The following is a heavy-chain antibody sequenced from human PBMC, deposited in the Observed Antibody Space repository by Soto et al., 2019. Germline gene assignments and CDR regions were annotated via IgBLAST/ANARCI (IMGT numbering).Heavy chain of an antibody. J-gene: IGHJ4*02. CDR1: GYTFTTYN. Sequence: GASVHVPYKASGYTFTTYNMKWVRQDTGQGIEWMGWVNPNSGNTGYAQKFQDRITLTRDTSITTASMALSGPTSDDTAVYFCVRYGVPAAYWGQGTQVTVS. CDR2: VNPNSGNT. V-gene: IGHV1-8*02. CDR3: VRYGVPAAY. D-gene: IGHD2-8*01.